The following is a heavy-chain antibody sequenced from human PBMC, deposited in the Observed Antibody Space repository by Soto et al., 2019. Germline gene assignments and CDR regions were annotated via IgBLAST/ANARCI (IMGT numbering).Heavy chain of an antibody. CDR2: ISAGNGNT. CDR1: GYTFRSYA. J-gene: IGHJ6*02. V-gene: IGHV1-3*01. Sequence: DSVKVSCKASGYTFRSYAIHWVRQAPGQRPEWMGWISAGNGNTKYSEKFQGRVTITRDTAASTAYMGVSSLRSEDTGVYYCARIYDSRYFYYYGMDVWGQGTTVTVS. D-gene: IGHD5-12*01. CDR3: ARIYDSRYFYYYGMDV.